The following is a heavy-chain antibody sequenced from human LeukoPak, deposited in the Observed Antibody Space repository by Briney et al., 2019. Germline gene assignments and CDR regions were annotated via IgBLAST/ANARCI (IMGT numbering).Heavy chain of an antibody. CDR3: AREGLDSSGYCHFDY. CDR1: GYTFTSYA. D-gene: IGHD3-22*01. J-gene: IGHJ4*02. V-gene: IGHV1-3*01. Sequence: ASVKVSCKASGYTFTSYAMHWVRQAPGQRLEWMGWINAGNGNTKYSQKFQGRVTITRDTSTSTAYMELSSLRSEDTAVYYCAREGLDSSGYCHFDYWGQGTLVTVSS. CDR2: INAGNGNT.